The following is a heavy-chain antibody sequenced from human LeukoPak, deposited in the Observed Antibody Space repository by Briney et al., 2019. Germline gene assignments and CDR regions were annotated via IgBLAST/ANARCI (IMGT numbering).Heavy chain of an antibody. CDR1: GFIFSSCS. CDR2: ISGSSFYI. CDR3: ARIRDPYGYAHLDL. V-gene: IGHV3-21*01. Sequence: PGGSVRLSCAASGFIFSSCSMNWVRQAPGKGLEWVSSISGSSFYINYADSVRGRFTISRDNAENSVYLQMSSLRDEDTAVYYCARIRDPYGYAHLDLWGQGTLVTVST. J-gene: IGHJ4*02. D-gene: IGHD5-18*01.